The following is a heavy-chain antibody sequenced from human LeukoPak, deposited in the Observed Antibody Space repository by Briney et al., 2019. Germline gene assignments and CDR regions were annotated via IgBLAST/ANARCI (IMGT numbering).Heavy chain of an antibody. V-gene: IGHV3-7*01. CDR3: ASWINNDTY. Sequence: TGGSLRLSCEASGFTFSSSWRSWVRQAPGKGLEWVANINPDGGEKRYVDSVKGRFIIARDNARTSLYLQMNSLRAEDTAVYYCASWINNDTYWGQGTLVTVSS. CDR2: INPDGGEK. J-gene: IGHJ4*02. CDR1: GFTFSSSW. D-gene: IGHD1-1*01.